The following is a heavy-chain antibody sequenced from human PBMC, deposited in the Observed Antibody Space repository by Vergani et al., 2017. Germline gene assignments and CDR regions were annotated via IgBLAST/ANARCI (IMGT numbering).Heavy chain of an antibody. Sequence: QLQLQESGPRLVKPSETLSLTCTVSGGSISSSSYYWGWIRQPPGKGLEWIGYIYYSGSTYYNPSLKSRVTISVDTSKNQFSLKLSSVTAADTAVYYCARRDRSRRDYWGQGTLVTVSS. CDR1: GGSISSSSYY. V-gene: IGHV4-30-4*08. J-gene: IGHJ4*02. CDR3: ARRDRSRRDY. CDR2: IYYSGST.